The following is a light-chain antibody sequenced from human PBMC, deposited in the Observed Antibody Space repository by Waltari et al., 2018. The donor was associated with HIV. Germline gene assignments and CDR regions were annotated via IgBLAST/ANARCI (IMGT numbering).Light chain of an antibody. J-gene: IGKJ4*02. CDR3: QQRNRYPLT. V-gene: IGKV1-9*01. Sequence: DIHFPQSPSFLSASVGDTLTITCRASQGVNTYLAWYQQRPGEVPKLLIYSASTLKTGVPSRFSGSGSGTEFSLTISGLQPEDLATYYWQQRNRYPLTFGGGTTLEIK. CDR1: QGVNTY. CDR2: SAS.